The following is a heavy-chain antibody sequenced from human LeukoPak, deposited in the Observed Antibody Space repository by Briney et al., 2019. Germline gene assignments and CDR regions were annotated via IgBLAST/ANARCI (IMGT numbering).Heavy chain of an antibody. J-gene: IGHJ4*02. CDR2: IRYDGSNK. CDR1: GFTFSSYG. Sequence: GGSLRLSCTASGFTFSSYGIHWVRQAPGKGLEWVAFIRYDGSNKYYADSVKGRFTISRDNSKSTVYLQMSSLRAEDTAVYYCAKDFLDYWGQGTLVTVSS. V-gene: IGHV3-30*02. CDR3: AKDFLDY.